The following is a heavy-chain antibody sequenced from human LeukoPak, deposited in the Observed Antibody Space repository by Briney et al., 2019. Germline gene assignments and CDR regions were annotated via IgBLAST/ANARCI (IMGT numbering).Heavy chain of an antibody. J-gene: IGHJ4*02. Sequence: PGGSLRLSCAASAFTFSDYSMNWVRQAPGKGLKWVSYISGRSSTIYYADSVKGRFTISRDNAKNSMYLQMNSLRAEDTAVYYCARDRIKSGSYYFDYWGQGTPVTASS. CDR3: ARDRIKSGSYYFDY. CDR1: AFTFSDYS. D-gene: IGHD1-26*01. V-gene: IGHV3-48*01. CDR2: ISGRSSTI.